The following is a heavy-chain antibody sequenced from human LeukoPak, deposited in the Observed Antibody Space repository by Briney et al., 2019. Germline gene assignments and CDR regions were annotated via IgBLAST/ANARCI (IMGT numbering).Heavy chain of an antibody. CDR2: IYYSGST. CDR3: ARIYCSGGSCWDHFDY. J-gene: IGHJ4*02. Sequence: SETLSLTCTVSGGSISSSSYYWGWIRQPPGKGLEWIGSIYYSGSTYYNPSLKSRVTISVDTSKNQFSLKLSSVTAADTAVYYCARIYCSGGSCWDHFDYWGQGTLVTVSS. V-gene: IGHV4-39*07. D-gene: IGHD2-15*01. CDR1: GGSISSSSYY.